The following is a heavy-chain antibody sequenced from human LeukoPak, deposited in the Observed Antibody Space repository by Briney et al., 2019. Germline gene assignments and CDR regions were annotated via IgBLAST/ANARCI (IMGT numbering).Heavy chain of an antibody. CDR1: GFTFSNAW. CDR3: TTDWGSSGGAYSSYGMDV. Sequence: GGSLRLSCAASGFTFSNAWMSWGRQAPGEGLGWVGRIKSKTDGGTTDYAAPVKGRFTISRDDSKNTLSLQMNSLKTEDTTVYYCTTDWGSSGGAYSSYGMDVWGQGSTVTVSS. J-gene: IGHJ6*02. V-gene: IGHV3-15*01. CDR2: IKSKTDGGTT. D-gene: IGHD6-6*01.